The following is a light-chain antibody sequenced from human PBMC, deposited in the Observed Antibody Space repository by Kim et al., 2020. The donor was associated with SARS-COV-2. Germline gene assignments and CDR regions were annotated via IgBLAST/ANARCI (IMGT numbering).Light chain of an antibody. CDR3: QQYDSSMYT. J-gene: IGKJ2*01. V-gene: IGKV3-20*01. CDR1: QSVSSNY. CDR2: GAS. Sequence: EIVLTQSPGTLSLFPGEGATLSCRASQSVSSNYLTWYQQKPGQAPRVLIFGASSRATGIPDRFSGSGSGTDFTLTISRLEPEDFAVYYCQQYDSSMYTFGQGTKLEI.